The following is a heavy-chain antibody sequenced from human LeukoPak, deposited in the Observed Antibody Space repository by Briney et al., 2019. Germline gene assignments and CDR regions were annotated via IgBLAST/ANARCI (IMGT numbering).Heavy chain of an antibody. Sequence: PGGSLRLSCAASGFSLSDYHMGWVRQTPGQGLEWVGRYGHSTEYAASVKGRFSISRDESKNSLYLQMNSLKTEDTAVYYCVGDVSGTYPAYWGQGALVTVSS. V-gene: IGHV3-72*01. CDR2: YGHST. J-gene: IGHJ4*02. CDR1: GFSLSDYH. CDR3: VGDVSGTYPAY. D-gene: IGHD1-26*01.